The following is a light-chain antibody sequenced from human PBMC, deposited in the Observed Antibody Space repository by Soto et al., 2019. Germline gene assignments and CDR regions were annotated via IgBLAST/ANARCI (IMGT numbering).Light chain of an antibody. J-gene: IGLJ1*01. V-gene: IGLV2-14*01. Sequence: QSVLTQPASVSGSPGQSITISCTGTSSDVGGYNYVSWYQQHPGKAPKLMIYEVSNRPSGVSNRFSGSKSGNTASLTISGLQAQDEAHYYCSSYTSSSTLFATGNKVTVL. CDR1: SSDVGGYNY. CDR3: SSYTSSSTL. CDR2: EVS.